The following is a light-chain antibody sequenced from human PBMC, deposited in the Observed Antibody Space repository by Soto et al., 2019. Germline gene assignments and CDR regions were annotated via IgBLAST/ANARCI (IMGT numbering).Light chain of an antibody. CDR2: EVS. CDR1: SSDVGDYNY. Sequence: QSALTQPASVSGSPGQSITISCTGTSSDVGDYNYVSWYQQHPGKAPKLMIYEVSNRPSGVSNRFSGSESGNTASLTISGLQAEDEADYYCSSYTRSSTLYVFGTGTKVTVL. CDR3: SSYTRSSTLYV. V-gene: IGLV2-14*01. J-gene: IGLJ1*01.